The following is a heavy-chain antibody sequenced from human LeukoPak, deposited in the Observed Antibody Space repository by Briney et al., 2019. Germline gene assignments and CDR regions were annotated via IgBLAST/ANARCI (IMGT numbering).Heavy chain of an antibody. CDR3: ASPKGGSGSHRAPLEY. D-gene: IGHD3-10*01. Sequence: PGRSLRLSCAASGFTFSSYGMHWVRQAPGKGLEWVAFIRYDGSNKYYADSVKGRFTISRDNSKNTLYLQMNSLRAEDTAVYYCASPKGGSGSHRAPLEYWGQGTLVTVST. J-gene: IGHJ4*02. CDR2: IRYDGSNK. V-gene: IGHV3-33*08. CDR1: GFTFSSYG.